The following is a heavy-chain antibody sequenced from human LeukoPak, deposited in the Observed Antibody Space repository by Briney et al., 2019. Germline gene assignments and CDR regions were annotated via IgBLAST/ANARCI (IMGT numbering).Heavy chain of an antibody. Sequence: PGGSLRLSCAASGFTLSSHGMHWVRQAPGKGLEWVAGMWYDGSKEDYADSVKGRFTISRDMSKNTLNLQMNSLRVEDTAMFYCARDLSFGSLDFRGQGNLVTVSS. CDR1: GFTLSSHG. V-gene: IGHV3-33*01. CDR3: ARDLSFGSLDF. J-gene: IGHJ4*02. D-gene: IGHD1-26*01. CDR2: MWYDGSKE.